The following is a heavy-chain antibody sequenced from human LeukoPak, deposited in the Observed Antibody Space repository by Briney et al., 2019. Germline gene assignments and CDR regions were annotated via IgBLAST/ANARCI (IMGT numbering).Heavy chain of an antibody. Sequence: GGSLRLSCAASGFTFSSYAIHWVRQAPGKGLEWVALISYDGSTKYSTDSVKGRFTISRDNSKNTLYLQMNSLRPEDTAVYYCARDLRVFTGYYYDSSGYYSLVYFDYWGQGTLVTVSS. V-gene: IGHV3-30*04. CDR1: GFTFSSYA. D-gene: IGHD3-22*01. CDR3: ARDLRVFTGYYYDSSGYYSLVYFDY. CDR2: ISYDGSTK. J-gene: IGHJ4*02.